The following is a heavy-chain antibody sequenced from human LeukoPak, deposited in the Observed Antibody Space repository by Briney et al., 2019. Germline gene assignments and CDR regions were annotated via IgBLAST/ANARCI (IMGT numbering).Heavy chain of an antibody. CDR3: ARGRYYYDSGSYYKNYYYMDV. CDR2: IYWDDDK. Sequence: SGPTLLNPTQTLTLTCTFSGFSLSTSGVGVGWIRQPPGKALEWLSLIYWDDDKRYSPSLKSRLTITKDTSKNQVVLTMTNMDPVDTATYYCARGRYYYDSGSYYKNYYYMDVWGKGTTVTVSS. D-gene: IGHD3-10*01. CDR1: GFSLSTSGVG. V-gene: IGHV2-5*02. J-gene: IGHJ6*03.